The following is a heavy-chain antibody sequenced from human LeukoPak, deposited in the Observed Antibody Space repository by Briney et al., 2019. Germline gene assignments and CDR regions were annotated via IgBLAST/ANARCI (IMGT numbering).Heavy chain of an antibody. CDR1: GFTFSTYV. J-gene: IGHJ6*03. D-gene: IGHD5-18*01. CDR3: EKKEGYSSTYYYYMDV. Sequence: GGSLRLSCAASGFTFSTYVMTWVRQAPGKGLESISDISVSGDSTYYADSAKGRFTISRDNSKDTLYLQMNSVRAERTALYTCEKKEGYSSTYYYYMDVWGKGTTVTVSS. CDR2: ISVSGDST. V-gene: IGHV3-23*01.